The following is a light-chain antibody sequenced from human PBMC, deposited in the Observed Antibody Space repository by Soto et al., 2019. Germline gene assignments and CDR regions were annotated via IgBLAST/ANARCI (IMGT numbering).Light chain of an antibody. J-gene: IGLJ3*02. CDR2: KNT. CDR1: SSNIGSNT. CDR3: AVRDNSRNGNWV. Sequence: QSVLTQPPSASEAPGQRVTISCSGSSSNIGSNTVNWYQQLPGMAPKLLIYKNTQRPSGVPGRFSGSKSGTSASLAISGLQSEDEADYYCAVRDNSRNGNWVFGGGTKLTVL. V-gene: IGLV1-44*01.